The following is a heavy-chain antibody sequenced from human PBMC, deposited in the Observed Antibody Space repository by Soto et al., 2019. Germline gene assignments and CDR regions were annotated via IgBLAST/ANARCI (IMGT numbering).Heavy chain of an antibody. J-gene: IGHJ4*02. CDR2: IAYNGRSI. CDR1: GLTFSDNP. Sequence: GRSLRLSCAASGLTFSDNPIHWVGQVSGKGLKWIAVIAYNGRSILYADSVKGRFTITRDDPSNTLYLHMNSLRPEDTAVYYCARDLFRGAPDYLDHWGQGTPVTVSS. D-gene: IGHD1-26*01. V-gene: IGHV3-30*04. CDR3: ARDLFRGAPDYLDH.